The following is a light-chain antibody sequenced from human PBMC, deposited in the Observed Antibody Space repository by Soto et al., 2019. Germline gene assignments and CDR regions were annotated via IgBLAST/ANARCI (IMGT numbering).Light chain of an antibody. J-gene: IGLJ1*01. CDR1: SSNVGGYNY. V-gene: IGLV2-14*03. CDR2: DVT. Sequence: QSVLTQPASVSGSPGQSIAISCTGTSSNVGGYNYVSWYQHHPGEAPKLMIYDVTNRPSGVSNRFSGSESGNTASLTISGLQTEDEADYYCSSYTSSSTRVFGTGTKVTVL. CDR3: SSYTSSSTRV.